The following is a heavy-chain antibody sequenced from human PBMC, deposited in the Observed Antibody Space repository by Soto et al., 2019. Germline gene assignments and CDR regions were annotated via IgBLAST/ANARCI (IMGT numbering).Heavy chain of an antibody. CDR2: IVVGSGST. CDR1: GFTFTSSA. Sequence: ASVKVFCKASGFTFTSSAVQWVRQARGQRLEWIGWIVVGSGSTSYAQKFQGRVTMTRDTSTSTVYMELSSLRSEDTAVYYCARDSAVAGVDYAFDIWGQGTMVTVSS. CDR3: ARDSAVAGVDYAFDI. D-gene: IGHD6-19*01. J-gene: IGHJ3*02. V-gene: IGHV1-58*01.